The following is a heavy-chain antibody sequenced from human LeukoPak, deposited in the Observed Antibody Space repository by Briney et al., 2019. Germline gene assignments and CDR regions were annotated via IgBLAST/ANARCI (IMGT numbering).Heavy chain of an antibody. Sequence: SETLSLTCTVSGGSISSYYWSWIRQPPGKGLEWIGYIYYSGSTYYNPSLKSRVTISVDTSKNQFSLKLSSVTATDTAVYYCARGRITMIVADAFDIWGQGTMVTVSS. J-gene: IGHJ3*02. V-gene: IGHV4-59*12. CDR2: IYYSGST. CDR1: GGSISSYY. CDR3: ARGRITMIVADAFDI. D-gene: IGHD3-22*01.